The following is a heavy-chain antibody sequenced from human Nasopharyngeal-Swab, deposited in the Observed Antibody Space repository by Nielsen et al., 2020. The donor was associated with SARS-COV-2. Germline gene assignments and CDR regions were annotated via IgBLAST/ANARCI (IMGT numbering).Heavy chain of an antibody. V-gene: IGHV3-7*01. CDR3: ARSDYSGYDLYFDY. CDR1: GFTFSSYS. D-gene: IGHD5-12*01. CDR2: IKQDGSEK. Sequence: GESLKISCAASGFTFSSYSMNWVRQAPGKGLEWVANIKQDGSEKYYVDSVKGRFTISRDNAKNSLYLQMNSLRAEDTAVYYCARSDYSGYDLYFDYWGQGTLVTVSS. J-gene: IGHJ4*02.